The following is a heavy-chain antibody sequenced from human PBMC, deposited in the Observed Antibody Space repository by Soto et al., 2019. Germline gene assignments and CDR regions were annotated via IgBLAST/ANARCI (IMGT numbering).Heavy chain of an antibody. J-gene: IGHJ4*02. CDR3: ARHGNYYDSSGYYYYFDY. Sequence: SETLSLTCAVSGGSISSSNWWSWVRQPPGKGLEWIGEIYHSGSTNYNPSLKSRVTISVDKSKNQFSLKLSSVTAADTAVYYCARHGNYYDSSGYYYYFDYWGQGTLVTVSS. V-gene: IGHV4-4*02. CDR2: IYHSGST. D-gene: IGHD3-22*01. CDR1: GGSISSSNW.